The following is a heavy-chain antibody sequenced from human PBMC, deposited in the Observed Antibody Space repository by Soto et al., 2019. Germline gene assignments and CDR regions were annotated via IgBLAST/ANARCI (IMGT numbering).Heavy chain of an antibody. CDR2: IYYSGST. V-gene: IGHV4-59*08. D-gene: IGHD3-16*01. Sequence: QVQLQESGPGLVKPSETLSLTCTVSGGSISSYYWSWIRQPPGKGLEWIGYIYYSGSTNYNPSLKSRVTISVDTTKNQFSLKLCSVTSADTVVYYSARQLRDYRVGWGTPKRNWFDPWGQGTLVTVAA. CDR1: GGSISSYY. CDR3: ARQLRDYRVGWGTPKRNWFDP. J-gene: IGHJ5*02.